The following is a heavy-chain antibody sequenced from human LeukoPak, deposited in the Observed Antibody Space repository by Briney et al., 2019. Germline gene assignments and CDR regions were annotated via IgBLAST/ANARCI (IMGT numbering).Heavy chain of an antibody. Sequence: GGTLRLSCAASGITFSSHGMSWVRQAPGKGLEWVSSISGSGGSTYYADSVKGRFTISRDTAKNSLYLQMNSLRAEDTALYYCARLKAAAGSNFDYWGQGTLVTVSS. D-gene: IGHD6-13*01. CDR3: ARLKAAAGSNFDY. CDR1: GITFSSHG. J-gene: IGHJ4*02. CDR2: ISGSGGST. V-gene: IGHV3-23*01.